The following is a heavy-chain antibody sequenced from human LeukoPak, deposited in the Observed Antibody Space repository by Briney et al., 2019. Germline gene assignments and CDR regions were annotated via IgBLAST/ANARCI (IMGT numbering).Heavy chain of an antibody. Sequence: GGSLRLSCAASGFTVSSNYMSWVRQAPGKGLEWVSAISGSGGSTYYADSVKGRFTISRDNSKNTLYLQMNSLRAEDTAVYYCAKDLEQQLAIYFDYWGQGTLVTVSS. V-gene: IGHV3-23*01. CDR1: GFTVSSNY. CDR3: AKDLEQQLAIYFDY. CDR2: ISGSGGST. D-gene: IGHD6-13*01. J-gene: IGHJ4*02.